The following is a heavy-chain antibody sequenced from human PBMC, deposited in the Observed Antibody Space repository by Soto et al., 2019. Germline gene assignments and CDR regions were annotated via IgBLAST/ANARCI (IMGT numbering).Heavy chain of an antibody. CDR2: IYYSGST. Sequence: QVQLQESSRGLVKPSETLSLTCTVSGGSISSYYWSWIRQPPGKGLEWIGYIYYSGSTNYNPSLKSRVTISVDTSKNQFSLKLSSVTAADTAVYYCARSQWTTEYYFDYWGQGTLVTVSS. D-gene: IGHD4-17*01. J-gene: IGHJ4*02. CDR1: GGSISSYY. V-gene: IGHV4-59*01. CDR3: ARSQWTTEYYFDY.